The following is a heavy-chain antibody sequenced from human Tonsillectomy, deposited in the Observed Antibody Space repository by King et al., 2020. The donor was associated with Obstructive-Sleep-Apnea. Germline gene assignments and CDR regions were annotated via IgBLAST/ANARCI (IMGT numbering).Heavy chain of an antibody. Sequence: QLVQSGAEMKKPGESLKISCKGSGYRFTSYWIAWVRQMPGKGLEWMGIIYPGDSDTRYSPSFQGQVTISADKSISTAYLQWSSLKASDTAMYYCARHPHITTPGMYVWGQGTTVTGSS. V-gene: IGHV5-51*01. CDR2: IYPGDSDT. D-gene: IGHD1-14*01. CDR3: ARHPHITTPGMYV. J-gene: IGHJ6*02. CDR1: GYRFTSYW.